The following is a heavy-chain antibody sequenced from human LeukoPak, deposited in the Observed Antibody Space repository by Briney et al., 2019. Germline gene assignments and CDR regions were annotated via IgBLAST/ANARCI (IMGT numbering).Heavy chain of an antibody. D-gene: IGHD3-9*01. Sequence: ASVKISCKASGYTFTSYYMHWVRQAPGQGLEWMGIINPSGGSTSYAQKFQGRVTMTRDTSTSTVYMELSSLRSEDTAVYYCARARARRYSDWLLIYWGQGTLVTVSS. CDR1: GYTFTSYY. V-gene: IGHV1-46*01. J-gene: IGHJ4*02. CDR3: ARARARRYSDWLLIY. CDR2: INPSGGST.